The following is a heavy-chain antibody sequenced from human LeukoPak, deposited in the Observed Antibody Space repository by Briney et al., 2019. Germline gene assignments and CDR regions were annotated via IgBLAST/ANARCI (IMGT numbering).Heavy chain of an antibody. D-gene: IGHD3-22*01. CDR3: ARDSWHYYDSSGYSDY. CDR2: IIPIRGRA. CDR1: GGTFISYA. J-gene: IGHJ4*02. Sequence: SLKVSCKAAGGTFISYAISWVRQAPGERLEWRGRIIPIRGRANYAQKFQGRRTITAGKATSTSYKELSSLRSEATAVYYCARDSWHYYDSSGYSDYWGQGTLVTVSS. V-gene: IGHV1-69*04.